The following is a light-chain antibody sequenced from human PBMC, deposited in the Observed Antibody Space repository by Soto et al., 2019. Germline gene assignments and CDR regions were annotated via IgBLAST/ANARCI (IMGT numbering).Light chain of an antibody. CDR3: QQYGGSPPYT. CDR1: QNISSNY. J-gene: IGKJ2*01. Sequence: VLTQSPGTLSLSPGERATISCRASQNISSNYLAWYQHKPGQAPRLLIFGASSRATGIPHRFSGSGSGTDFNLTISRLEPEDCGVYSCQQYGGSPPYTFGQGTRLEIK. CDR2: GAS. V-gene: IGKV3-20*01.